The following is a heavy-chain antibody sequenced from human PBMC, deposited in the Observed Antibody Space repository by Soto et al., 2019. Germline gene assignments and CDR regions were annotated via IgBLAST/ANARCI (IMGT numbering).Heavy chain of an antibody. CDR1: GYTFTSYD. Sequence: ASVKVSCTASGYTFTSYDINWVRQATGQGLEWMGWMNPNSGNTGYAQKFQGRVTMTRNTSISTAYMELSSLRSEDTAVYYCARGKLHPINYYYGMDVWGQGTTVTVSS. CDR3: ARGKLHPINYYYGMDV. J-gene: IGHJ6*02. D-gene: IGHD1-7*01. V-gene: IGHV1-8*01. CDR2: MNPNSGNT.